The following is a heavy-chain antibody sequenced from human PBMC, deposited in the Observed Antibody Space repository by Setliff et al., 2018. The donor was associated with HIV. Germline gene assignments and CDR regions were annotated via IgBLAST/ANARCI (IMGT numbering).Heavy chain of an antibody. D-gene: IGHD3-16*01. CDR2: INPGGGST. CDR3: ARGWGGQDSYYYGMDV. V-gene: IGHV1-46*01. J-gene: IGHJ6*02. CDR1: GYTFTDYY. Sequence: ASVKVSCKASGYTFTDYYMHWVRQAPGQGLEWMGVINPGGGSTTYAQKFQGRVTMTRDTSTSTVYMELSSLRSQDTAMYYCARGWGGQDSYYYGMDVWGQGTTVTVSS.